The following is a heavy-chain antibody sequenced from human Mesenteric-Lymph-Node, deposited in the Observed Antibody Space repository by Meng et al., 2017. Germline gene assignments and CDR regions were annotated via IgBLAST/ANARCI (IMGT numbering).Heavy chain of an antibody. J-gene: IGHJ4*02. V-gene: IGHV3-72*01. D-gene: IGHD2/OR15-2a*01. CDR2: ITNTPNRYPT. CDR1: GFTFTDHY. CDR3: ARDTSTSLDY. Sequence: EVQLVESGGGLVQPGGSLRLSCAASGFTFTDHYMDWVRPAPGKGLELVGRITNTPNRYPTNYAASVKGRFTISRDYSKNSLYLEMNSLKIEDTAVYYCARDTSTSLDYWGQGALVTVSS.